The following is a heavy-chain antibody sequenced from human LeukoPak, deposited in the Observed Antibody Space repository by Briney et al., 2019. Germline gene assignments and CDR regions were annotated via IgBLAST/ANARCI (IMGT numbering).Heavy chain of an antibody. CDR2: IYTSGST. Sequence: SETLSLTCTVSGGSISSYYWSWIRQPAGKGLEWIGRIYTSGSTYYNPSLKSRVTISVDTSKNQFSLKLSSVTAADTAVYYCARVDYYDSSGYYSGPLGYWGQGTLVTVSS. V-gene: IGHV4-4*07. D-gene: IGHD3-22*01. J-gene: IGHJ4*02. CDR3: ARVDYYDSSGYYSGPLGY. CDR1: GGSISSYY.